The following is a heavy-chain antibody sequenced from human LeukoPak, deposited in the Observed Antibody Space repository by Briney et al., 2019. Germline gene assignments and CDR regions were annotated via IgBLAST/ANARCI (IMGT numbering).Heavy chain of an antibody. CDR3: ARGGDTVID. Sequence: SETLSLTCTVSGDSISSYYWSWIRQPPGKGLEWIGYIYYSGSTNYNPSLKSRVTISVDTSKNQFSLKLSSVTAADTAVYYCARGGDTVIDWGQGTLVTVSS. J-gene: IGHJ4*02. V-gene: IGHV4-59*01. CDR2: IYYSGST. D-gene: IGHD2-21*01. CDR1: GDSISSYY.